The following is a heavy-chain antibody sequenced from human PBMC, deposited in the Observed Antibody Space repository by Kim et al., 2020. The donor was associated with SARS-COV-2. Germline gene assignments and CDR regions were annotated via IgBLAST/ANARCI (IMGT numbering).Heavy chain of an antibody. CDR1: GYTFTSYG. Sequence: ASVKVSCKASGYTFTSYGISWVRQAPGQGLEWMGWISAYNGNTNYAQKLQGRVTMTTDTSTSTAYMELRSLRSDDTAVYYCARDLSSGWYTDPALLWLYYYYCMYVWGQGATVTVSS. CDR2: ISAYNGNT. CDR3: ARDLSSGWYTDPALLWLYYYYCMYV. D-gene: IGHD6-19*01. J-gene: IGHJ6*02. V-gene: IGHV1-18*01.